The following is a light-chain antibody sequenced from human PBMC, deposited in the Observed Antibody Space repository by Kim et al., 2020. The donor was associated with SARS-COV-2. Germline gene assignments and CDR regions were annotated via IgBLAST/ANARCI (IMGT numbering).Light chain of an antibody. CDR2: DTN. Sequence: QAVVTQGPSLTVSPGGTVTLTCGSSTGAVTSGHSPYWFQQKPGQAPRTLIYDTNNRHSWTPARFSASLLGGKAALTLSGAQPEDEAEYYCLLSYSGAVLFGGGTQLTVL. J-gene: IGLJ2*01. CDR3: LLSYSGAVL. V-gene: IGLV7-46*01. CDR1: TGAVTSGHS.